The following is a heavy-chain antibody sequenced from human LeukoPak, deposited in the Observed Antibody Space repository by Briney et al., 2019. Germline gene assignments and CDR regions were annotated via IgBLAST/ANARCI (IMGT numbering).Heavy chain of an antibody. CDR1: GFTFSSYW. J-gene: IGHJ4*02. CDR3: ARDSSWHVPVPENPVAFDY. CDR2: INSDGSST. D-gene: IGHD6-13*01. Sequence: PGGSLRLSCAASGFTFSSYWMHWVRQAPGKGLVWVSRINSDGSSTSYADSVKGRFTISRDNAKNTLYLQMNSLRAEDTAMYYCARDSSWHVPVPENPVAFDYWGQGTLVTVSS. V-gene: IGHV3-74*01.